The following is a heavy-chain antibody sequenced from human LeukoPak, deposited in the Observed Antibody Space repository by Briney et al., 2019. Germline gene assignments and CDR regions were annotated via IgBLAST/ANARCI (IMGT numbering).Heavy chain of an antibody. J-gene: IGHJ6*03. D-gene: IGHD4-17*01. CDR3: ARQTVTTARPYYYYYMDV. CDR2: ISSSSSYI. CDR1: GFTFGDYA. V-gene: IGHV3-21*01. Sequence: GGSLRLSCTASGFTFGDYAMSWVRQAPGKGLEWVSSISSSSSYIYYADSVKGRFTISRDNAKNSLYLQMSSLRAEDTAVYYCARQTVTTARPYYYYYMDVWGKGTTVTVSS.